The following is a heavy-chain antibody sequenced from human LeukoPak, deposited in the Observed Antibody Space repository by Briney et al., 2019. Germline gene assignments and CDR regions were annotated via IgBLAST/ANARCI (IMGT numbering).Heavy chain of an antibody. CDR3: ARYRDSSGLFDY. CDR2: IYYSGST. V-gene: IGHV4-61*01. CDR1: GGSISSGSYY. J-gene: IGHJ4*02. D-gene: IGHD3-22*01. Sequence: SETLSLTCTVSGGSISSGSYYWSWIRQPPGKGLEWIGYIYYSGSTNYNPSLKSRVTISVDTSKNQFSLKLSSVTAADTAVYYCARYRDSSGLFDYWGQGTLVTVSS.